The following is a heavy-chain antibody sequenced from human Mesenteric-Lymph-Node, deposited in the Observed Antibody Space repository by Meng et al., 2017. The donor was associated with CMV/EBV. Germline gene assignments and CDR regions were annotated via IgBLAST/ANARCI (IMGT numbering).Heavy chain of an antibody. V-gene: IGHV4-34*01. CDR3: ARGQRETWFDP. CDR1: GGSFHDHH. Sequence: TGAVYGGSFHDHHWSWIRQPPGKGLEWIGEISYSGDNRYNPSLKSRVTISVDTSKNQFSLKLTSVTAADTAVYYCARGQRETWFDPWGQGTLVTVSS. CDR2: ISYSGDN. J-gene: IGHJ5*02. D-gene: IGHD5-18*01.